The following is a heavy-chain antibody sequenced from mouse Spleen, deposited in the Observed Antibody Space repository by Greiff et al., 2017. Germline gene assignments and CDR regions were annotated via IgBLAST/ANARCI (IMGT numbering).Heavy chain of an antibody. CDR3: ARFLITTVVATDYYAMDY. CDR1: GYTFTSYW. J-gene: IGHJ4*01. CDR2: IDPSDSYT. V-gene: IGHV1-50*01. Sequence: QVQLKQPGAELVKPGASVKLSCKASGYTFTSYWMQWVKQRPGQGLEWIGEIDPSDSYTNYNQKFKGKATLTVDTSSSTAYMQLSSLTSEDSAVYYCARFLITTVVATDYYAMDYWGQGTSVTVSS. D-gene: IGHD1-1*01.